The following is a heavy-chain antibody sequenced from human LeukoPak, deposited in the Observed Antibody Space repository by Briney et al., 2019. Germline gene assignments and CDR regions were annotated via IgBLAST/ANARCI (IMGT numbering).Heavy chain of an antibody. Sequence: ASVKVSCKASGYTFTNNDIHWVRQATGQGLEWMGWMHPNSDDTGYAQKFQGRVTMTRNTSISTAYMELSGLRPEDTAVYYCARHFGTGDNFDYWGQGTLLIVSS. CDR3: ARHFGTGDNFDY. CDR1: GYTFTNND. J-gene: IGHJ4*02. D-gene: IGHD1-1*01. V-gene: IGHV1-8*01. CDR2: MHPNSDDT.